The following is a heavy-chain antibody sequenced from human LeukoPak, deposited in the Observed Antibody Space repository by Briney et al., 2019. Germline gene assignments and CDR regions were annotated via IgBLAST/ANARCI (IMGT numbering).Heavy chain of an antibody. J-gene: IGHJ4*02. D-gene: IGHD2/OR15-2a*01. CDR1: GFTFSSYA. CDR2: INSDGSWT. Sequence: GGSLRLSCAASGFTFSSYAMTWVSQAPGKGLEWVSHINSDGSWTSYADSVKGRFTISKDNAKNTVYLQMNSLRAEDTAVYYCVSFYETYWGRGTLVTVSS. CDR3: VSFYETY. V-gene: IGHV3-74*01.